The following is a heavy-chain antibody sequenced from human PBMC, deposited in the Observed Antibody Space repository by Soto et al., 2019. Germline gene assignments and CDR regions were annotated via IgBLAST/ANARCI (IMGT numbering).Heavy chain of an antibody. J-gene: IGHJ3*02. CDR3: TTGAAGHYALDI. Sequence: GGSLRLSCAASGFTFSNAWMSWVRQAPGKGLEWVGRIKSKTDGGTTDYAAPVKGRFTISRDDSQNTLYLQMNSLKTEDTAVYYCTTGAAGHYALDIWGQGTMVTVSS. CDR1: GFTFSNAW. D-gene: IGHD2-15*01. V-gene: IGHV3-15*01. CDR2: IKSKTDGGTT.